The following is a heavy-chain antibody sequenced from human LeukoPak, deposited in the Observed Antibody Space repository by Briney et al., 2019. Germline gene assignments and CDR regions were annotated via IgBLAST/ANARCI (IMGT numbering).Heavy chain of an antibody. D-gene: IGHD3-10*01. Sequence: PSETLSLTCTVSGGSISSGDYYWSWIRQPPGMGLEWIGYIYYSGSTYYNPSLKSRVTISVDTSKNQFSLKLSSVTAADTAVYYCAREGTMVRGVLDYWGQGTLVTVSS. CDR2: IYYSGST. CDR1: GGSISSGDYY. CDR3: AREGTMVRGVLDY. J-gene: IGHJ4*02. V-gene: IGHV4-30-4*01.